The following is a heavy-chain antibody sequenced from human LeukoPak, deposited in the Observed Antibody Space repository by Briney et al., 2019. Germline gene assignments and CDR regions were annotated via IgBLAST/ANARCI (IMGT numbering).Heavy chain of an antibody. CDR3: ARDLSRCEPYVCDFDL. Sequence: SQTLSLTCTVSGGSISSGSYYWSWIRQPAGKGLEWIGRIYTSGSTNYNPSLKSRVTISVDTSKNQFSLKLSSVTAADTAVYYCARDLSRCEPYVCDFDLWGQGTMVTVSS. V-gene: IGHV4-61*02. J-gene: IGHJ3*01. CDR2: IYTSGST. CDR1: GGSISSGSYY. D-gene: IGHD3-16*01.